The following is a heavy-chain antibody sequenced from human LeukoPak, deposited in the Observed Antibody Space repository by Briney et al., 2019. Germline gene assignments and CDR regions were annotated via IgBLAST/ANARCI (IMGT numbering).Heavy chain of an antibody. D-gene: IGHD1-26*01. CDR1: GFTFSDYG. V-gene: IGHV3-48*01. CDR3: ARDGRYSGRGDY. Sequence: PGGSLRLSCVASGFTFSDYGMNWVRQTPGKGLEWVSHISSSSGTIYYVDSVKGRFTISRDNAKNSLYLQMNSLRAEDTAAYYCARDGRYSGRGDYWGQGTLVTVSS. J-gene: IGHJ4*02. CDR2: ISSSSGTI.